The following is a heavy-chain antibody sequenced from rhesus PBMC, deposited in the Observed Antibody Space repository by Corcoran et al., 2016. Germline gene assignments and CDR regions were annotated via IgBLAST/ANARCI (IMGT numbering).Heavy chain of an antibody. Sequence: QVQLQESGPGLVKPSETLSLTCAVSGFSISSGYGWSWIRQPPGKGLEGIGYISYSRSRSDTPSFKSRVTISIDTSKNQFSLKLSSVTAADTAVYYCARGLTTEYYFDYWGQGVLVTVSS. J-gene: IGHJ4*01. CDR3: ARGLTTEYYFDY. CDR2: ISYSRSR. D-gene: IGHD4-17*01. V-gene: IGHV4-122*02. CDR1: GFSISSGYG.